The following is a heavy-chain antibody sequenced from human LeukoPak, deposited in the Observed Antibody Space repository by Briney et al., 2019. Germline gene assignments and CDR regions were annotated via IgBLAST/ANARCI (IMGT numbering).Heavy chain of an antibody. Sequence: ASVTVSCKASGYTFTDYYMHWVRQAPGQGLEWMGWMNPNSGGTNYAQKFQGRVTMTRDTSISTAYMELSRLRSDDTAVYYCARDNGDYWYFDLWGRGTLVTVSS. J-gene: IGHJ2*01. CDR2: MNPNSGGT. D-gene: IGHD4-17*01. CDR3: ARDNGDYWYFDL. CDR1: GYTFTDYY. V-gene: IGHV1-2*02.